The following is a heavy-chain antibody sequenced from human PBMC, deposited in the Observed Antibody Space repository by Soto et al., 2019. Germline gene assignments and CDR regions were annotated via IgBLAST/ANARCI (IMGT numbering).Heavy chain of an antibody. Sequence: EVQLVEPGGGLVKPGGSLRLSCAASGFTFRSFTMNWVRQAPGKGLEWVSTISSNSAYIYYTDALRGRFTISRDNAKNSLHLQRNSLRAEDTAVYYCTRDASRDSSARGWFDPWGPGTLVTVSS. CDR3: TRDASRDSSARGWFDP. J-gene: IGHJ5*02. CDR2: ISSNSAYI. CDR1: GFTFRSFT. V-gene: IGHV3-21*02. D-gene: IGHD6-13*01.